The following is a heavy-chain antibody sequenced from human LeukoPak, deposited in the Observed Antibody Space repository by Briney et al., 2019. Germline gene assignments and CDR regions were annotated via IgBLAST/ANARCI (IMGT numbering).Heavy chain of an antibody. CDR3: ARLRGPNCSGDSCYDY. CDR2: INTNTGNP. D-gene: IGHD2-15*01. CDR1: GYTFTRYA. V-gene: IGHV7-4-1*02. Sequence: GASVKVSCKASGYTFTRYAMNWVRHAPGQGLEWMGCINTNTGNPTYAQGCTGRFVFSLDTSVSTAYLQISSLKAEDTAVYYCARLRGPNCSGDSCYDYWGQGTLVTVSS. J-gene: IGHJ4*02.